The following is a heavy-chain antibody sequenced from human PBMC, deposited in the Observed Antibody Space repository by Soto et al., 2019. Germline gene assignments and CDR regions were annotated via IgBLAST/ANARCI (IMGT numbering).Heavy chain of an antibody. Sequence: QVQLVESGGGVVQPGRSLRLSCAASGFTFSSYAMHWVRQAPGKGLEWVAVISYDGSNKYYADSVKGRFTISRDNSKNTLYLQMNSLRAEDTAVYYCARGAHMTTVTPYYFDYWGQGTLVTVSS. J-gene: IGHJ4*02. V-gene: IGHV3-30-3*01. D-gene: IGHD4-4*01. CDR2: ISYDGSNK. CDR1: GFTFSSYA. CDR3: ARGAHMTTVTPYYFDY.